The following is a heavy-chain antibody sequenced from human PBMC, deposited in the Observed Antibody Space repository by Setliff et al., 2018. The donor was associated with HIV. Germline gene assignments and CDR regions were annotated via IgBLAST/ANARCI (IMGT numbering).Heavy chain of an antibody. CDR1: GFTVSRFY. CDR2: ISSSSSTI. Sequence: PGGSLRLSCAASGFTVSRFYMSWVRQAPGKGLEWVSYISSSSSTIYYADSVKGRFTISRDNAKNSLYLQMNSLRAEDTAVYYCASVARSGYYFQLDYWGQGTLVTVSS. D-gene: IGHD3-22*01. V-gene: IGHV3-48*04. J-gene: IGHJ4*02. CDR3: ASVARSGYYFQLDY.